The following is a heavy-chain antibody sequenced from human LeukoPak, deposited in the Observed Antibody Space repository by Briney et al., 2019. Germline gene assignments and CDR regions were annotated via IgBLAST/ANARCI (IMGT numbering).Heavy chain of an antibody. V-gene: IGHV7-4-1*02. CDR3: ARAVTTIGYYFDS. J-gene: IGHJ4*02. D-gene: IGHD4-17*01. CDR2: INTNTGNP. Sequence: ASVKVSCKASGYTFTTYGMNWVRQAPGQGLEWMGWINTNTGNPTYAQGFTGRFAFSLDTPVSTAYLQISSLKAEDTAVYYCARAVTTIGYYFDSWGQGTLVTVSS. CDR1: GYTFTTYG.